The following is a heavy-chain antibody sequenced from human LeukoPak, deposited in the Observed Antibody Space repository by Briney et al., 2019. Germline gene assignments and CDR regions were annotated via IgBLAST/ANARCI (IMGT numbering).Heavy chain of an antibody. CDR2: MDYGGST. CDR1: GGPIRSYY. V-gene: IGHV4-59*01. J-gene: IGHJ4*02. D-gene: IGHD7-27*01. Sequence: SETLTLTCSVSGGPIRSYYWSWIRQPPGKGLEGIGHMDYGGSTKSNPSVKGRVSMSVDTSKRRFYLTVRSVSAGDTAVYLCARDSRASWGLGRLDYWGQGTLVTVSS. CDR3: ARDSRASWGLGRLDY.